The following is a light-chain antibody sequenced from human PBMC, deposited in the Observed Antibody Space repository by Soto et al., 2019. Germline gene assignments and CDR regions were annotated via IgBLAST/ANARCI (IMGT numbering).Light chain of an antibody. V-gene: IGLV2-8*01. CDR1: SSDVGGYNY. CDR3: SSYAGSNKLVV. J-gene: IGLJ2*01. Sequence: QSVLTQPPSASGSPGQSVTISCTGTSSDVGGYNYVSWYQQHPGKAPKLMIYEVSKRPSGVPDRFSGSKSGNTASLTVSGLQAEDEDEYYCSSYAGSNKLVVFGGGTKLTVL. CDR2: EVS.